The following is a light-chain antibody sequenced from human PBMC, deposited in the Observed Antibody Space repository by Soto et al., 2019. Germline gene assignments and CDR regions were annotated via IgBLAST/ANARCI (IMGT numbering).Light chain of an antibody. V-gene: IGKV3-15*01. J-gene: IGKJ1*01. CDR3: QQYNNWPPP. CDR2: GAS. CDR1: QSVSSN. Sequence: EIVMTQSPATLSVSPGERATLSCRASQSVSSNLAWYQQKPGQAPRLLIYGASTRATGIPARFSGSGSGTEFTLTISSLQSEDFAVYYCQQYNNWPPPFGQGTKVVIK.